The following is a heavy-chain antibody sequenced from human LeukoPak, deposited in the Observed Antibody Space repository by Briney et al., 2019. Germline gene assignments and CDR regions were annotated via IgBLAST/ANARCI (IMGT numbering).Heavy chain of an antibody. Sequence: SETLSLTCTVSGGSISSYYWSWIRQPPGKGLEWIGYIYYSGSTNYNPSLESRVTISVDTSKNQFSLKLSSVTAADTAVYYCARVGYYPISNFDYWGQGTLVTVSS. CDR3: ARVGYYPISNFDY. CDR2: IYYSGST. V-gene: IGHV4-59*01. J-gene: IGHJ4*02. CDR1: GGSISSYY. D-gene: IGHD2-8*01.